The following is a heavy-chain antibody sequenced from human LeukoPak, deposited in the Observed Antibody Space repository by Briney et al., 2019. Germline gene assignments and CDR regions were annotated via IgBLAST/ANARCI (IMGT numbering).Heavy chain of an antibody. J-gene: IGHJ4*02. CDR3: ARNYDSSGYYLFGY. D-gene: IGHD3-22*01. CDR2: INTSGST. Sequence: SETLSLTCTVSGGSISSYYWSWIRQPAGKGLEWIGRINTSGSTNYSPSLKSRVTMSVDTSKNQFSLKLSSVTAADTAVYFCARNYDSSGYYLFGYWGQGTLVTVSP. V-gene: IGHV4-4*07. CDR1: GGSISSYY.